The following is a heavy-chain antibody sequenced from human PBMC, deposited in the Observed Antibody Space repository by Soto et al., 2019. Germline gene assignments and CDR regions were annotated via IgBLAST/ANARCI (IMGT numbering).Heavy chain of an antibody. CDR2: ISGSGVST. D-gene: IGHD1-26*01. V-gene: IGHV3-23*01. Sequence: PAGSLRLSCAASGFTFSSYGMSWVRQGPGKGLEWVSGISGSGVSTYYAESVKGRFTISRDKSKNTVSLQMNSLRAEDTAVYYCAKSHSEGAGYFDYWGQGTLVTVSS. CDR3: AKSHSEGAGYFDY. J-gene: IGHJ4*02. CDR1: GFTFSSYG.